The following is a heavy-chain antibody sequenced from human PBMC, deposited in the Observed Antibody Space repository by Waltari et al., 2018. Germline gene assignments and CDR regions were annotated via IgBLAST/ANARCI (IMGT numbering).Heavy chain of an antibody. D-gene: IGHD4-17*01. CDR2: IKGDGSEK. CDR3: AGWMGRVTNY. CDR1: GFTFRSHW. V-gene: IGHV3-7*03. Sequence: EVQLVESGGGLVHPGGSLRLSCAASGFTFRSHWMSWLRQDPGKGLEWVAHIKGDGSEKYYVDSVKGRFTISRDDAEKSLYLQMTRLRAEDTAVYFCAGWMGRVTNYWGQGTLVTVSS. J-gene: IGHJ4*02.